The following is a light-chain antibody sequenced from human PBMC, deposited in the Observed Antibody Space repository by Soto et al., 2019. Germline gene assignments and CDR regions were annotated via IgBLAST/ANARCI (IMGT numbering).Light chain of an antibody. CDR3: QKLNAYPPWT. V-gene: IGKV1-5*01. CDR2: AAS. Sequence: VQMTQSPSILSASVGDRVTITCRASQTISSWLAWYQQKPGKAPKLLIYAASGLPSGVPSRFSGSGSGTDFTLTISSLQPEDFATYFCQKLNAYPPWTFGQGTKVDVK. J-gene: IGKJ1*01. CDR1: QTISSW.